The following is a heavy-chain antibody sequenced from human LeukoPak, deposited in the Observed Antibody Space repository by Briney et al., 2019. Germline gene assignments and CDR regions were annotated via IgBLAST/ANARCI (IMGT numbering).Heavy chain of an antibody. V-gene: IGHV1-18*01. J-gene: IGHJ4*02. CDR1: GYTFTSYG. CDR2: ISAYNGNT. CDR3: ASTDHYYDSSGYYVTPSDY. D-gene: IGHD3-22*01. Sequence: ASVKVSCKASGYTFTSYGISWVRQAPGQGLEWMGWISAYNGNTNYAQKLQGRVTMTTDTSTSTAYMELRSLRSDDTAVYYCASTDHYYDSSGYYVTPSDYWGQGTLVTVSS.